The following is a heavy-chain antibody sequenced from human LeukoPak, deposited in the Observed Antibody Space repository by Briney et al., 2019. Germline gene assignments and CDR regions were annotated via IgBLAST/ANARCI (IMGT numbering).Heavy chain of an antibody. CDR2: TYYRSKWYN. CDR1: GDSVSNNSAA. CDR3: ARDSYGSGSRTFDY. D-gene: IGHD3-10*01. V-gene: IGHV6-1*01. Sequence: SQTLSLTFAISGDSVSNNSAAWNWIRQSPSRGLEWLGSTYYRSKWYNDYAVSVKSRITINPDTSKNQFSLQLNSVTPEDTAVYYCARDSYGSGSRTFDYWGQGTLVTVSS. J-gene: IGHJ4*02.